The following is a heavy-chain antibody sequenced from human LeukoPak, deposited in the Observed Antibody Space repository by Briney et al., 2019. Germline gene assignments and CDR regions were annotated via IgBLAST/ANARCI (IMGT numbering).Heavy chain of an antibody. CDR1: GFTFRNYG. V-gene: IGHV3-30*18. J-gene: IGHJ3*02. CDR3: AKVRYFGPSAFDI. D-gene: IGHD3-9*01. Sequence: GGSLRLSCAASGFTFRNYGMHWVRQAPGKGLDWVAVISYDGSNKYYAGSVKGRFTISRDNSKNTLYLQMNSLRAEDTAVYYCAKVRYFGPSAFDIWGQGTMVTVSS. CDR2: ISYDGSNK.